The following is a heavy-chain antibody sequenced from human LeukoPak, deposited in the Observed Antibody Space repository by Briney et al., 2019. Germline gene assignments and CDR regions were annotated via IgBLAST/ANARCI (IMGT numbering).Heavy chain of an antibody. CDR2: FSISGVSI. CDR1: GSTFSTYD. V-gene: IGHV3-23*01. Sequence: PGGSLRLSCSASGSTFSTYDMSWVRQVPGKGLEWVSTFSISGVSIFYADSVKGRFNISRDNSKNTLYLQMNSLRAEDTAIYYCARKDTVTANFDYWGQGTLVTVSS. CDR3: ARKDTVTANFDY. D-gene: IGHD5-18*01. J-gene: IGHJ4*02.